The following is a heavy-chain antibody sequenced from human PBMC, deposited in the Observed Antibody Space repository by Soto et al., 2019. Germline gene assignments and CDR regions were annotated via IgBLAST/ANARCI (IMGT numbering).Heavy chain of an antibody. CDR3: ARSDNVVLTAAFDY. J-gene: IGHJ4*02. CDR1: GDSVDSGSYS. CDR2: IFYTGNT. Sequence: PSETLSLTCTVSGDSVDSGSYSWHWIRQPPGKGLKWIGFIFYTGNTKYNPSLKSRAIISLDTSKNHFSLSVTSVTAADTSVYYCARSDNVVLTAAFDYRGQGTRVTV. V-gene: IGHV4-61*01. D-gene: IGHD2-21*02.